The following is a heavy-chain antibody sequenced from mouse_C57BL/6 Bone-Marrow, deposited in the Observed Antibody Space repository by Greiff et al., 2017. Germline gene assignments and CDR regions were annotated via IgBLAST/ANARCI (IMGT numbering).Heavy chain of an antibody. Sequence: EVMLVESGAELVKPGASVKLSCTASGFNIKDYYMHWVKQRTEQGLEWIGRIDPEDGETKYAPKFQGKATITADTSSNTAYLQLSSLTSEDTAVYYCARDLWGTTVVDYWGQGTTLTVSS. CDR1: GFNIKDYY. J-gene: IGHJ2*01. CDR3: ARDLWGTTVVDY. D-gene: IGHD1-1*01. V-gene: IGHV14-2*01. CDR2: IDPEDGET.